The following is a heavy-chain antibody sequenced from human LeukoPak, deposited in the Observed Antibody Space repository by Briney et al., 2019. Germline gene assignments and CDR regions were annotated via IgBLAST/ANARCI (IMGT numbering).Heavy chain of an antibody. D-gene: IGHD3-10*01. CDR3: ARDRYYYGSGSYGLDY. CDR2: ISAYNGNT. CDR1: GYTFTSYG. V-gene: IGHV1-18*01. J-gene: IGHJ4*02. Sequence: ASVKVSCKASGYTFTSYGISWVRQAPGQGLEWMGWISAYNGNTNYAQKLQGRVTMTTDTSTSTAYMELRSLRSDDTAVYYCARDRYYYGSGSYGLDYWGQGTLVTVSS.